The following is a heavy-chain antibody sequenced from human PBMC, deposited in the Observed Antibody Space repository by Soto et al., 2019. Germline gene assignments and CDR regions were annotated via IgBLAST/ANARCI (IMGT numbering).Heavy chain of an antibody. V-gene: IGHV1-69*01. D-gene: IGHD2-15*01. CDR3: ARDLGYCSGGSCYYYYYGMDV. Sequence: QVQLVQSGAEVQKPGSSVKVSCKASGGTFSSYAISWVRQAPGQGLEWMGGIIPIFGTANYAQKFQGRVTITADESTSTAYMELSSLRSEDTAVYYCARDLGYCSGGSCYYYYYGMDVWGQGTTVTVSS. CDR1: GGTFSSYA. J-gene: IGHJ6*02. CDR2: IIPIFGTA.